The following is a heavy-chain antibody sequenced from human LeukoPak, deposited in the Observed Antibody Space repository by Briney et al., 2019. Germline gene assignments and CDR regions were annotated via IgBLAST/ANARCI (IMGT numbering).Heavy chain of an antibody. CDR2: IGAYNGNT. CDR1: GYTFTSYG. Sequence: ASVKVSCKAFGYTFTSYGISWVRQAPGQGLEWMGWIGAYNGNTNYAQKFQGRVTITADKSTSTAYMELSSLRSEDTAVYYCARDGDYYDSSVSDYWGQGTLVTVSS. V-gene: IGHV1-18*01. CDR3: ARDGDYYDSSVSDY. J-gene: IGHJ4*02. D-gene: IGHD3-22*01.